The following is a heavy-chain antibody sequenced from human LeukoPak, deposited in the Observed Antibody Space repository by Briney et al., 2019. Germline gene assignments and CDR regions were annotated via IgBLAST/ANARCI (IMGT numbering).Heavy chain of an antibody. CDR3: ARGNAHALDI. J-gene: IGHJ3*02. CDR2: INTDESGT. D-gene: IGHD1-1*01. V-gene: IGHV3-74*01. CDR1: RFTFSSYW. Sequence: GGSLRLSCAASRFTFSSYWMHWVRQAPGKGLVWVSRINTDESGTSYADSVKGRLTISRDNAKNTLYLQMNSLRAEDTAVYYCARGNAHALDIWGQGTMVTVSS.